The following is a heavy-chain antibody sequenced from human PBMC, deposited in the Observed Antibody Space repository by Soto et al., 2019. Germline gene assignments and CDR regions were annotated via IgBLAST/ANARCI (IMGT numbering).Heavy chain of an antibody. CDR2: ILSGGGT. CDR3: AKGFSSGWYVDS. Sequence: QVQLQESGPGLVKPSGTLSLTCSVCGGSVSSDAYYWSWIRQPPGKTLEWIGFILSGGGTSTSPSLESRLSISVDTSTNQFSLRLTSVTASDTGVYFCAKGFSSGWYVDSWGRGTLVTVSS. CDR1: GGSVSSDAYY. J-gene: IGHJ4*02. D-gene: IGHD6-19*01. V-gene: IGHV4-61*08.